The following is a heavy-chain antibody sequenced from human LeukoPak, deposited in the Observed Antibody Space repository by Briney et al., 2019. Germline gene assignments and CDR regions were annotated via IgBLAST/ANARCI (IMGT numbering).Heavy chain of an antibody. Sequence: GGSLRLSCAASGFTFSSYAMHWVRQAPGKGLEYVSAISSNGGITYYANSVKGRFTISRDNSKNTLYLQMGSLRAEDMAVYYCARDGNYDFWSGYLGSYYYYMDVWGKGTTVTVSS. J-gene: IGHJ6*03. V-gene: IGHV3-64*01. CDR1: GFTFSSYA. CDR2: ISSNGGIT. D-gene: IGHD3-3*01. CDR3: ARDGNYDFWSGYLGSYYYYMDV.